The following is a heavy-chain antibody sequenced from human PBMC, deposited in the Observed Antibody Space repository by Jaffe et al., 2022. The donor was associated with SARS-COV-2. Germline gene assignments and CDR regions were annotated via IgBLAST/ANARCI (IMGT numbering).Heavy chain of an antibody. CDR3: AKVRGDQLLSRKYFDY. J-gene: IGHJ4*02. CDR2: ISGSGDTT. Sequence: EVQLVESGGGLVQPGGSLRLSCAASGFTFSGYAMSWVRQAPGKGLEWVSVISGSGDTTSYADSVKGRFTISRDNSKSTLYLQMNSLRAEDTAVYYCAKVRGDQLLSRKYFDYWGQGTLVTVSS. V-gene: IGHV3-23*04. D-gene: IGHD2-2*01. CDR1: GFTFSGYA.